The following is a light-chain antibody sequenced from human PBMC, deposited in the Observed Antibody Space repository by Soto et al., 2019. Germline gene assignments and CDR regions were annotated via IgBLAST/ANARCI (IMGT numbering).Light chain of an antibody. CDR2: AAS. V-gene: IGKV1-39*01. J-gene: IGKJ2*02. CDR3: QQSSRVPCT. CDR1: QSISTY. Sequence: QMTQSPSSLSASVGDRVTITCRASQSISTYLNWYQHKPGQAPRLLIYAASKLQSGVPSRFSGSGSGTDFTLTINSLQTEDFATYYCQQSSRVPCTFGQGTRLEIK.